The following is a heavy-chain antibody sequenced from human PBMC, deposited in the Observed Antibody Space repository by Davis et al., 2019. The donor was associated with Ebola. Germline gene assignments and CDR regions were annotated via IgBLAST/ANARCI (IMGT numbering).Heavy chain of an antibody. J-gene: IGHJ4*02. Sequence: AASVKVSCKASGYTFTSYAMHWVRQAPGQRLEWMGWINAGNGNTKYSQKFQGRVTITRDTSASTAYMELSSLRSEDTAVYYCVRLGELSPWINDYWGQGTLVTVSS. CDR3: VRLGELSPWINDY. CDR2: INAGNGNT. D-gene: IGHD3-16*02. CDR1: GYTFTSYA. V-gene: IGHV1-3*01.